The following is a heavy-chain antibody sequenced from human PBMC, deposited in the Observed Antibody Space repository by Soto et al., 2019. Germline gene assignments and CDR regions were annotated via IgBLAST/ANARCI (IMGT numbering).Heavy chain of an antibody. J-gene: IGHJ4*02. Sequence: SETLSLTCTVSGGSISSYYWSWLRQPPGKGLEWIGYFFYSGTTNYNPSLKSRVTISVDTSKNQFSLKLNSVTAADTAIYYCARSGHTFGGVVWGPGILVTVSS. CDR1: GGSISSYY. V-gene: IGHV4-59*01. D-gene: IGHD3-16*01. CDR3: ARSGHTFGGVV. CDR2: FFYSGTT.